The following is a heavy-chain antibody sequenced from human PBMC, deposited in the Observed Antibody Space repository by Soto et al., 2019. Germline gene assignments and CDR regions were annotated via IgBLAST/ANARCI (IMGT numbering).Heavy chain of an antibody. CDR2: IYYTGSI. Sequence: SETLSLTCTVSGGSVNTASDYWSWIRQPPGKGLEWIGYIYYTGSINYNPSLKSRVTISLDPSKNQFSLKLSSVTAADTAVYYCARTAYCSGDSCYFGWFDPWGQGTLVTVSS. J-gene: IGHJ5*02. D-gene: IGHD2-15*01. V-gene: IGHV4-61*01. CDR3: ARTAYCSGDSCYFGWFDP. CDR1: GGSVNTASDY.